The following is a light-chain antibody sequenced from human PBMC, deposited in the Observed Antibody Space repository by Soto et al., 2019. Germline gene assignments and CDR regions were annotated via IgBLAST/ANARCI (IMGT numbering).Light chain of an antibody. Sequence: EIVLTQSPATLSLSPGERATLSCRASQSVSRYLGWYKQKPGQAPRLLIYDASNRATGIPARFSGSGSGTDFTLPISMLEPEDSAVYYWQQRSNWPYTFGQGTKLEIK. CDR2: DAS. CDR1: QSVSRY. V-gene: IGKV3-11*01. CDR3: QQRSNWPYT. J-gene: IGKJ2*01.